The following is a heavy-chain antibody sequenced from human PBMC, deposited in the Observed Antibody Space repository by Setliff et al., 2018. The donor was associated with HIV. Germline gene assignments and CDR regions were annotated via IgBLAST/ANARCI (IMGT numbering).Heavy chain of an antibody. Sequence: SETLSLTCDVSGDSIRGGGYSWGWVRQPPGKGLEWIGYIYNTGKTYYNPSLKSRVTISMARSENQFSLQLSSVTAADTAVYYCATADFPPPSYIWESYRSGAFDIWGQGTMVTVSS. J-gene: IGHJ3*02. CDR2: IYNTGKT. CDR1: GDSIRGGGYS. V-gene: IGHV4-30-2*01. CDR3: ATADFPPPSYIWESYRSGAFDI. D-gene: IGHD3-16*02.